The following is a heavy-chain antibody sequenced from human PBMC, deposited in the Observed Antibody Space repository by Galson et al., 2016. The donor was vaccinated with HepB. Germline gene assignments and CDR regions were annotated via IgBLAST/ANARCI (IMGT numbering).Heavy chain of an antibody. V-gene: IGHV3-23*01. CDR3: AGYGGNSV. CDR2: IFGRGNT. Sequence: SLRLSCAASGFIFSNYAMRWVRQVPGKGLECVSVIFGRGNTYYADSVEGRFTIPRDNARNTVYLQMNSLRTEDTAVYYCAGYGGNSVWGQGTLVTVSS. J-gene: IGHJ4*02. D-gene: IGHD4-23*01. CDR1: GFIFSNYA.